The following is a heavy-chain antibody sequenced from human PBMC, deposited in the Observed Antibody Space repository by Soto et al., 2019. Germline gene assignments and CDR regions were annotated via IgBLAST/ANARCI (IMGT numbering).Heavy chain of an antibody. J-gene: IGHJ4*02. CDR2: TYYSGST. V-gene: IGHV4-59*12. CDR3: GRYCSGGNCHSKCLGY. Sequence: SETLSLTCTVSGGSISIDYWSWVRQPPGKGLEWIGYTYYSGSTTYNPSLKRRVTISIDTSKNQFSLRLTSVSAAASAVYYRGRYCSGGNCHSKCLGYWRQESPVTVSS. D-gene: IGHD2-15*01. CDR1: GGSISIDY.